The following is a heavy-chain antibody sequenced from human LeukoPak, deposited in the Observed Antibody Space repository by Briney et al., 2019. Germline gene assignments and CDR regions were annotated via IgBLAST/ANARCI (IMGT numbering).Heavy chain of an antibody. V-gene: IGHV1-8*02. CDR2: MNPNSGNT. Sequence: GASVKVSCKASGGAFSSYAISWVRQATGQGLEWMGWMNPNSGNTGYAQKFQGRVTMTRNTSISTAYMELSSLRSEDTAVYYCARFIVVVPVGMDVWGQGTTVTVSS. J-gene: IGHJ6*02. CDR1: GGAFSSYA. D-gene: IGHD2-2*01. CDR3: ARFIVVVPVGMDV.